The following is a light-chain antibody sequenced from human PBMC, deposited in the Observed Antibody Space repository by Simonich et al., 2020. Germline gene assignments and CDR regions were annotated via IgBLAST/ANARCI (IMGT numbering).Light chain of an antibody. Sequence: DIVMTQSPDSLAVSLGVRATINCKSSQSVLYSSNNKNYLAWYQQKPGQPPKLLIYWAFTRESGVPDRFSGSGSGTDFTLTISSLQAEDVAVYYCQQYYSTPRTFGQGTKVEIK. CDR3: QQYYSTPRT. V-gene: IGKV4-1*01. CDR1: QSVLYSSNNKNY. CDR2: WAF. J-gene: IGKJ1*01.